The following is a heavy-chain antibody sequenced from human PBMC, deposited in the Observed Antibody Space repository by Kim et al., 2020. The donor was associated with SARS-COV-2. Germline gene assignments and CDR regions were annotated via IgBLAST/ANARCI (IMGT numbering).Heavy chain of an antibody. V-gene: IGHV1-69*13. J-gene: IGHJ4*02. CDR3: ARGGFSSSWRFEY. D-gene: IGHD6-13*01. CDR2: IVPFIGTS. CDR1: RDTFNTYA. Sequence: SVKVSCKASRDTFNTYAISWVRQAPGQGLEWLGGIVPFIGTSDYAQKFKGRLTITADDSTTTVYMQLSSLRFEDTAVYYCARGGFSSSWRFEYWGQGTL.